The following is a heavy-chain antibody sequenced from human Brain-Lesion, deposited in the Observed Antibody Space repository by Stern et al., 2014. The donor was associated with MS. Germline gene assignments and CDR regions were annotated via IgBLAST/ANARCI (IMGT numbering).Heavy chain of an antibody. D-gene: IGHD1-26*01. CDR1: GGSISSSTYY. Sequence: QVQLVESGPGLVKPSETLSLTCTVSGGSISSSTYYWAWLRQPPGKGLEWIGNIYYSGFTYYNPSLKSRVNISVDMSKNQFSLKLSSVTAADTAIYYCARHDSVPRPSQLYSARDRGPGYFDYWGQGTLVTVSS. CDR3: ARHDSVPRPSQLYSARDRGPGYFDY. V-gene: IGHV4-39*01. J-gene: IGHJ4*02. CDR2: IYYSGFT.